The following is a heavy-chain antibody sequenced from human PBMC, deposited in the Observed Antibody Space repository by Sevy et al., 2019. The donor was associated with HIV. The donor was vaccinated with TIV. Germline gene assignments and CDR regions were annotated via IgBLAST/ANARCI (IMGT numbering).Heavy chain of an antibody. D-gene: IGHD3-3*01. CDR1: GFTFSDYY. CDR3: ARGSGVAIYYYGMDV. Sequence: GSLRLSCAASGFTFSDYYMSWIRQAPGKGLEWVSYISSSGSTIYYADSVKGRFTVSRDNANNSLYLQRNSLRAEDTAVYNCARGSGVAIYYYGMDVWGQGTTVTVSS. CDR2: ISSSGSTI. V-gene: IGHV3-11*01. J-gene: IGHJ6*02.